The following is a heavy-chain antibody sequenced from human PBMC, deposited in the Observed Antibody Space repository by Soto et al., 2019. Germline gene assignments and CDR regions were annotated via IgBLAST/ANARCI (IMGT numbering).Heavy chain of an antibody. D-gene: IGHD1-7*01. CDR1: GFTFSSYS. CDR3: AREGYNWNYKGDY. Sequence: EVQLVESGGGLVKPGGSLRLSCAASGFTFSSYSMNWVRQAPGKGLEWVSSISSSSSYIYYADSVKGRFTISRDNPKNSLYPQMNSLRAEDTAVDYCAREGYNWNYKGDYWGQGTLVTVSS. J-gene: IGHJ4*02. V-gene: IGHV3-21*01. CDR2: ISSSSSYI.